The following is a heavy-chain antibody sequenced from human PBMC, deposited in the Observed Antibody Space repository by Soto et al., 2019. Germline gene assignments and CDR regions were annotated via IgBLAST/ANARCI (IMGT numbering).Heavy chain of an antibody. J-gene: IGHJ6*03. V-gene: IGHV1-8*01. Sequence: QVQLVQSGAEVKKPGASVKVSCKASGYTFTSYDINWVRQATGQGLGWMGWMNPNSGNTGYAQKFQGRVTMTRNTSISTAYMELSSLRSEDTAVYYCARFPGYHYYYYMDVWGKGTTVTVSS. CDR3: ARFPGYHYYYYMDV. CDR1: GYTFTSYD. CDR2: MNPNSGNT.